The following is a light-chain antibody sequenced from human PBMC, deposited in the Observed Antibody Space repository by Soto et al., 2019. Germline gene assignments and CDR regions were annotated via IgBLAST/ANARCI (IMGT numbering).Light chain of an antibody. Sequence: QSALTQPASVSGSPGQSITISCTGTSSDVGSYNLVSWYQQHPGKAPKLMIYEVSKRPSGVSNRFSGSKSGNTASLTISGLQADDEADYYCCSYAGSSTLFGTGTKVT. V-gene: IGLV2-23*02. CDR3: CSYAGSSTL. J-gene: IGLJ1*01. CDR1: SSDVGSYNL. CDR2: EVS.